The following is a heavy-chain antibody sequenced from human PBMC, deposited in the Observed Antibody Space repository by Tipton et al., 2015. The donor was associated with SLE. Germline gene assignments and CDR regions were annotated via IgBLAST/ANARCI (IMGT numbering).Heavy chain of an antibody. Sequence: GSLRLSCAASGFTFSSYAMSWVRQAPGKGLEWVSVTYSGGSTYYADSVKGRFTISRDNSKNTLYLQMNSLRAEDTAVYYCARDGYSPFDYWGQGTLVTVSS. CDR1: GFTFSSYA. D-gene: IGHD5-24*01. V-gene: IGHV3-53*05. CDR2: TYSGGST. CDR3: ARDGYSPFDY. J-gene: IGHJ4*02.